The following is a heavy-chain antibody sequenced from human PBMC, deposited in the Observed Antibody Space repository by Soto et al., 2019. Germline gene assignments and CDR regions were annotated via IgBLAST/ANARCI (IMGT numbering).Heavy chain of an antibody. J-gene: IGHJ5*02. D-gene: IGHD3-9*01. CDR3: ARYVNPYDTAVWFDP. CDR2: INHSGTT. CDR1: GGSFSGYY. V-gene: IGHV4-34*01. Sequence: SETLSLTCAVYGGSFSGYYWSWIRQPPGKGLEWIGCINHSGTTNYNPSLKSRVTISVDTSKNQFSLRLRSVTAADTAVYYCARYVNPYDTAVWFDPWGQGTLVTVSS.